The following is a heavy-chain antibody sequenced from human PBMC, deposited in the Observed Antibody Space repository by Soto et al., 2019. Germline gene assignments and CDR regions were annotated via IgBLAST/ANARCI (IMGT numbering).Heavy chain of an antibody. CDR2: ITGYGDST. CDR1: GFTFSSSA. Sequence: PGGSLRLSCAASGFTFSSSAMSGVRQAPGKGLEWVAGITGYGDSTYYADSVKGRLTISRDNSKNTLHLQMNSLRAVDTAVYYSAKRGGSSSWQFDYWGQGALVTVSS. D-gene: IGHD6-13*01. V-gene: IGHV3-23*01. J-gene: IGHJ4*02. CDR3: AKRGGSSSWQFDY.